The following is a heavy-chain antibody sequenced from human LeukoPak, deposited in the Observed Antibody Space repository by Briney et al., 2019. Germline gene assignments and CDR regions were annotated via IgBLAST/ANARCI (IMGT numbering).Heavy chain of an antibody. J-gene: IGHJ3*02. D-gene: IGHD6-19*01. CDR2: ISSSSSYI. CDR3: ASKSSYSSGWYDTGAFDI. Sequence: GGSLRLSCAASGFTVSSNYMSWVRQAPGKGLGWVSSISSSSSYIYYADSVKGRFTISRDNAKNSLYLQMNSLRAEDAAVYYCASKSSYSSGWYDTGAFDIWGQGTMVTVSS. V-gene: IGHV3-21*01. CDR1: GFTVSSNY.